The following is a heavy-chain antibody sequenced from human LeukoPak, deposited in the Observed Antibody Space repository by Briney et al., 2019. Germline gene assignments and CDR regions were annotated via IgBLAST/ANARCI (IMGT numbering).Heavy chain of an antibody. CDR3: ARDRLQLQS. D-gene: IGHD1-1*01. Sequence: SETLSLTCTVSGYSISSGYYWGWIRQPPGKGLEWIGSIYHSGSTYYNPSLKSRVTISVDASKNQFSLKLSSVTAADTAVYYCARDRLQLQSWGQGTLVTVSS. CDR2: IYHSGST. V-gene: IGHV4-38-2*02. CDR1: GYSISSGYY. J-gene: IGHJ5*02.